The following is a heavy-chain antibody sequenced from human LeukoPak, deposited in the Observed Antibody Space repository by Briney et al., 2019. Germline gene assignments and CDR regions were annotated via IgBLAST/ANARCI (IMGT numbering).Heavy chain of an antibody. D-gene: IGHD3-10*01. V-gene: IGHV3-53*01. CDR3: ARDFRERYFDL. CDR1: GFTASSNY. J-gene: IGHJ2*01. Sequence: PGGSLRLSCAASGFTASSNYMSWVRQAPGKGLEWVSVIYSGGSTYYADSVKGRFTISRDNSKNTLYLQMNSLRAEDTAVYYCARDFRERYFDLWGRGTLVTVSS. CDR2: IYSGGST.